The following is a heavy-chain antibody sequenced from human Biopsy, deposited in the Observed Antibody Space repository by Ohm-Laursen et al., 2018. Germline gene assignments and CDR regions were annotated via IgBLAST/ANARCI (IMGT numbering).Heavy chain of an antibody. CDR2: ISGSGGST. CDR1: GFTFRSYA. J-gene: IGHJ4*02. V-gene: IGHV3-23*01. Sequence: GQTLSLTCAASGFTFRSYAMSWVRQAPGKGLEWVSGISGSGGSTDYADSVKGRFTISKDNGRNSLYLQMNNLKAEDTAVYYCAREYYATFDCWGRGTPVTVSS. D-gene: IGHD2-8*01. CDR3: AREYYATFDC.